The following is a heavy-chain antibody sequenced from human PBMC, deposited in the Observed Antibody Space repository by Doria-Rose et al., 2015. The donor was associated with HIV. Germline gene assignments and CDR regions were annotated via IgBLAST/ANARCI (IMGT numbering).Heavy chain of an antibody. CDR1: GDSISSGDSF. Sequence: QVQLQESGPGLVRPSQTLSLTCTVSGDSISSGDSFLSWIRQPPGKGPEWIGYISSSGTTYYYPSLRGRLTISLDASKNQFSLTLTSVTAADTAVYYCARARNYGFPHFFDFWGQGTLVTVSS. D-gene: IGHD3-10*01. J-gene: IGHJ4*02. CDR3: ARARNYGFPHFFDF. V-gene: IGHV4-30-4*01. CDR2: ISSSGTT.